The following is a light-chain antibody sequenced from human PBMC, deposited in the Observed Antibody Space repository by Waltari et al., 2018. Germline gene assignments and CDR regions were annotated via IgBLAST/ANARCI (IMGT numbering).Light chain of an antibody. Sequence: QSALTQPPSASGSPGQSVTISCTGTSSDVGGYNYVSWYQQYPGKAPKLMIYEVSKRPSGVPDRFSGSKSGNTASLTVSGLQAEDEADYYGSSYAGSNNLLFGGGTKLTVL. CDR3: SSYAGSNNLL. CDR1: SSDVGGYNY. CDR2: EVS. V-gene: IGLV2-8*01. J-gene: IGLJ2*01.